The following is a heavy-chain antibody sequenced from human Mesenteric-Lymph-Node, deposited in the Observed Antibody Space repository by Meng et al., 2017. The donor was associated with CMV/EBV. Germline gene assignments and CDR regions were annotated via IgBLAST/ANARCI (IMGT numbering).Heavy chain of an antibody. V-gene: IGHV3-23*01. Sequence: FTFSSYAMSWVRQAPGKGLEWVSAISGSGHSTYLAGSVLGRFSISRDSSKNTLYLEMNNLRADDTAVYYCAKGQQSCGGDCFPDFDFWGQGTLVTVSS. D-gene: IGHD2-21*02. CDR1: FTFSSYA. J-gene: IGHJ4*02. CDR3: AKGQQSCGGDCFPDFDF. CDR2: ISGSGHST.